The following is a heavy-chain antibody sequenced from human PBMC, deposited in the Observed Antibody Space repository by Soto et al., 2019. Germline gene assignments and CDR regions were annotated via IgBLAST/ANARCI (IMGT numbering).Heavy chain of an antibody. CDR3: ARFGGAAVPNNWYAS. J-gene: IGHJ5*01. V-gene: IGHV5-51*01. Sequence: GESLKISCKGSGYRFSDYWIAWVRQMPGKGLEWMGIIYPDNSNIRNSPSFEGQVTISADKSISTAHLQWSSLKASDSAMYYCARFGGAAVPNNWYASWCQRTLDTVSS. CDR1: GYRFSDYW. CDR2: IYPDNSNI. D-gene: IGHD3-16*01.